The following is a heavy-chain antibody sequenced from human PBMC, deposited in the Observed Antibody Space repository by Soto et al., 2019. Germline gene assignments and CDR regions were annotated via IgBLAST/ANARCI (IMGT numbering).Heavy chain of an antibody. D-gene: IGHD2-2*03. CDR2: IHYNGTT. Sequence: SETLSLTCVVSGGSTSSGGYSWSWIRQPPGKGLEWIGNIHYNGTTKYSPSLKSRVTMSVETSKNHFSLKLISVTTADTAVYFSAREGNLGRWIQPLDSWGQGTLVTVSS. J-gene: IGHJ4*02. CDR3: AREGNLGRWIQPLDS. CDR1: GGSTSSGGYS. V-gene: IGHV4-61*03.